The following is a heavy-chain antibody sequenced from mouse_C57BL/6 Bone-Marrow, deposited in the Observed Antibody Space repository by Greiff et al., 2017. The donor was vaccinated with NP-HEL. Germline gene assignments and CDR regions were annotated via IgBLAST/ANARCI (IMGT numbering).Heavy chain of an antibody. J-gene: IGHJ3*01. CDR3: NYGYDWFAY. CDR2: IRLKSDNYAT. D-gene: IGHD2-2*01. Sequence: EVQLQQSGGGLVQPGGSMKLSCVASGFTFSNYWMNWVRQSPEKGLEWVAQIRLKSDNYATHYAESVKGRFTISRDDSKSSVYLQMNNLREEDTGIYYCNYGYDWFAYWGQGTLVTVSA. CDR1: GFTFSNYW. V-gene: IGHV6-3*01.